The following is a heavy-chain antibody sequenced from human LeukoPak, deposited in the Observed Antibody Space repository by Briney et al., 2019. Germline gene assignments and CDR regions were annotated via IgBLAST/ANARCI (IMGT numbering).Heavy chain of an antibody. CDR1: GFTVSSNY. Sequence: QSGGSLRLSCAASGFTVSSNYMSWVRQAPGKGLEWVSVIYSGGTTYYADSVKGRFTISRDNSKHTLYLQMNSLRAEDTAVYYCARTTTFAPHFDYWGQGTLVTVSS. V-gene: IGHV3-66*01. D-gene: IGHD1-1*01. CDR2: IYSGGTT. J-gene: IGHJ4*02. CDR3: ARTTTFAPHFDY.